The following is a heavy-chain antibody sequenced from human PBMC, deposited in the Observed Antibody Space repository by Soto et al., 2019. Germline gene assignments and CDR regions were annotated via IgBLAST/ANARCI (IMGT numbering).Heavy chain of an antibody. CDR3: AKARHSTSWYGLEADF. V-gene: IGHV3-30*09. CDR2: ISYGGDNK. CDR1: GFIFSDYA. J-gene: IGHJ4*02. Sequence: VQLVESGGGLVQPGGSLRLSCAASGFIFSDYAMHWVRQAPGKGLEWVAVISYGGDNKYYADSVRGRFAISRDNLKNTLDLQMNSLNPEDTAVYHCAKARHSTSWYGLEADFWGQGTLVTVSS. D-gene: IGHD6-13*01.